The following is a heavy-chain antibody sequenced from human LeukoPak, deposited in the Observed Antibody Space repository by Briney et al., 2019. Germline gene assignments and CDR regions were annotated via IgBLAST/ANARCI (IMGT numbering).Heavy chain of an antibody. CDR1: GYTFTDYY. V-gene: IGHV1-2*02. Sequence: GASVKVSCKASGYTFTDYYVHWVRQAPGQGLEWLGWISPDSGATNFAQRFQGRVTMTRDTSVNTAHMELNNLRSDDTAVYYCARDLCHGGGCFHFDSWGQGTLVTASS. CDR3: ARDLCHGGGCFHFDS. CDR2: ISPDSGAT. D-gene: IGHD2-15*01. J-gene: IGHJ4*02.